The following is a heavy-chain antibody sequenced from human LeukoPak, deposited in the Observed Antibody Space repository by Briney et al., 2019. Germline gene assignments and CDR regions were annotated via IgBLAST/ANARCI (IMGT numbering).Heavy chain of an antibody. V-gene: IGHV3-7*01. CDR2: INKDGSEK. D-gene: IGHD6-19*01. J-gene: IGHJ4*02. CDR1: GFTFSNHW. CDR3: ASGWAFQDY. Sequence: GGCLRLSCAASGFTFSNHWMSWVRQAPGKGLEWVANINKDGSEKDYVDSVKGRFTISRDNVQNSVYLEMNSLRAEDTAVYYCASGWAFQDYWGQGKLVTVSS.